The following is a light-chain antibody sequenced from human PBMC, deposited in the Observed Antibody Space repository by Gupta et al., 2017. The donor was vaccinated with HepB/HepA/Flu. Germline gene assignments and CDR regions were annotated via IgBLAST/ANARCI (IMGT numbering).Light chain of an antibody. CDR3: HQRSSWPPII. V-gene: IGKV3-11*01. Sequence: EIVLTQSPATLSLSPGERATLSCRASQNFHNSLAWYQQKPGQAPRLLIYDAFNRAPGVQARFSGSGFGEDLTLTISSREEEDSAGYYCHQRSSWPPIIFGQGTQLEIK. CDR1: QNFHNS. J-gene: IGKJ5*01. CDR2: DAF.